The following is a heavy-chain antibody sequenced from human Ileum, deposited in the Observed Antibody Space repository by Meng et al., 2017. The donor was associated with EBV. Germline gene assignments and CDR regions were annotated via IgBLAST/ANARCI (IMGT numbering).Heavy chain of an antibody. Sequence: QGERHGSGPGLVKPSGTLSLTCAVSGDSISSNNWWSWVRQSPGKGLEWIAEIHHSGTTTYNPSLKSRVTISVDKSENHFSLKLTSVTAADTAVYYCARGSDYVWGIWGQGTLVTVSS. CDR1: GDSISSNNW. D-gene: IGHD3-16*01. CDR3: ARGSDYVWGI. J-gene: IGHJ4*02. V-gene: IGHV4-4*02. CDR2: IHHSGTT.